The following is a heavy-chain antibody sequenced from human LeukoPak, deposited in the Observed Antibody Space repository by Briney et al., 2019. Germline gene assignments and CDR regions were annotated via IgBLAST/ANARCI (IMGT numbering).Heavy chain of an antibody. D-gene: IGHD3-10*01. V-gene: IGHV3-53*01. CDR3: ARISYYGSGSYFDYFDY. CDR2: IYSGGST. Sequence: GGSLRLSCAASGFTFSNYAMSWVRQAPGKGLEWVSVIYSGGSTYYADSVKGRFTISRDNSKNTLYLQMNSLRAEDTAVYYCARISYYGSGSYFDYFDYWDQGTLVTVSS. J-gene: IGHJ4*02. CDR1: GFTFSNYA.